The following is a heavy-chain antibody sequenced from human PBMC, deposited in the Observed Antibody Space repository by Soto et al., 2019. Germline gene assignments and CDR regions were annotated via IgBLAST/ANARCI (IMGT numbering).Heavy chain of an antibody. Sequence: QVQLVQSGAEVKKPGASVKVSCKASGYTFTNYYVQWVRQAPGQGLEWMGVIHPDGGHTTYSQKVQDRVTMTRDTFTSTIYMDLSSLRSEDTAVYYCARGDNDYWGQGTLVTVSS. CDR1: GYTFTNYY. CDR2: IHPDGGHT. J-gene: IGHJ4*02. V-gene: IGHV1-46*01. CDR3: ARGDNDY.